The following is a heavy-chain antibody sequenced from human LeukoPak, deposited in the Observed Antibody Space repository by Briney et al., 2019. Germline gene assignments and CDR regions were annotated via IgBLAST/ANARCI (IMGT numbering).Heavy chain of an antibody. J-gene: IGHJ4*02. V-gene: IGHV1-2*02. CDR2: INPNSGGT. CDR1: GYTFTAYY. D-gene: IGHD1-26*01. Sequence: VASVKVSCKASGYTFTAYYMHWVRQAPGQGLEWMGWINPNSGGTSYAQKFQGRVTMTRDTSTSTVYMELSSLRSDDTAVYYCARDLGGSYQDYWGQGTLVTVSS. CDR3: ARDLGGSYQDY.